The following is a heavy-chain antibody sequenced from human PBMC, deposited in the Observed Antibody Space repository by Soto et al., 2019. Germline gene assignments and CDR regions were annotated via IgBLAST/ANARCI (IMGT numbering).Heavy chain of an antibody. CDR2: IYYSGST. D-gene: IGHD1-26*01. CDR3: ASHRVGATSYYYYYYMDV. V-gene: IGHV4-39*01. Sequence: QLQLQESGPGLVKPSETLSLTCTVSGGSISSSSYYWGWIRQPPGKGLEWIGSIYYSGSTYYNPSLKSRVTISVDTSKNQFSLKLSSVTAADTAVYYCASHRVGATSYYYYYYMDVWGKGTTVTVSS. J-gene: IGHJ6*03. CDR1: GGSISSSSYY.